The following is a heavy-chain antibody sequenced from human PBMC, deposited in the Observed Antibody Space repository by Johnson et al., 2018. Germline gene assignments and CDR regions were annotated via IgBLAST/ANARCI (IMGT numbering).Heavy chain of an antibody. D-gene: IGHD3/OR15-3a*01. CDR1: GGSISSYY. V-gene: IGHV4-59*01. J-gene: IGHJ4*02. CDR3: AGGSPYGDWCY. Sequence: QVQLQESGPGLVKPSETLSLTCTVSGGSISSYYWSWIRQPPGKGLAWIGYIYYSGSTNYNPSPKSRVTISVDTSKNQFSLKLGSVSAADPAVYYCAGGSPYGDWCYWGQGTLVTVSS. CDR2: IYYSGST.